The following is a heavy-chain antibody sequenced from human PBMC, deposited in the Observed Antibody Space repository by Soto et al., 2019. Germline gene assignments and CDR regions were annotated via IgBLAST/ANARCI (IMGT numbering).Heavy chain of an antibody. V-gene: IGHV4-61*01. D-gene: IGHD4-17*01. Sequence: PSETLSLTCTVSGGSISSGNYYWSWIRQHPGKGLEWIGYIYYSGSTTYNPSLKNRVTISVDTSKNQFSLKLNSVTAADTAVYYCARWYGGSLDYWGQGTLVTVSS. CDR2: IYYSGST. J-gene: IGHJ4*02. CDR1: GGSISSGNYY. CDR3: ARWYGGSLDY.